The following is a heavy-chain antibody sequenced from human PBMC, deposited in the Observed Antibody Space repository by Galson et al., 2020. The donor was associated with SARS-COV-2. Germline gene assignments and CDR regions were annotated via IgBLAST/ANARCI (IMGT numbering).Heavy chain of an antibody. CDR1: GVRFTKSA. Sequence: KISCKVSGVRFTKSAVQWVRQAHGQGLEWMGWIVVGSGNTNYAQKFQDRVTITRDMSTDTAYMEVRSLRSDDTAIYYCVTDPQRGGYPRGAFDIWGQGTTVNVSS. CDR3: VTDPQRGGYPRGAFDI. CDR2: IVVGSGNT. J-gene: IGHJ3*02. V-gene: IGHV1-58*01. D-gene: IGHD1-26*01.